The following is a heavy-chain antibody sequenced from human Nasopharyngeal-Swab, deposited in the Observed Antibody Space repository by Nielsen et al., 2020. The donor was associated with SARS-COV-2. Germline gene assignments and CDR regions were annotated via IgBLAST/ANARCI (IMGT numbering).Heavy chain of an antibody. CDR2: INPNSGGT. D-gene: IGHD5-18*01. Sequence: ASVKVSCKASGYTFTGYYMHWVRQAPGQGLEWMGWINPNSGGTNYAQKFQGRVTMTRDTPISTAYMELSRLRSDDTAVYYCARSSTWIQLWPRYYYYGMDVWGQGTTVTVSS. CDR3: ARSSTWIQLWPRYYYYGMDV. V-gene: IGHV1-2*02. CDR1: GYTFTGYY. J-gene: IGHJ6*02.